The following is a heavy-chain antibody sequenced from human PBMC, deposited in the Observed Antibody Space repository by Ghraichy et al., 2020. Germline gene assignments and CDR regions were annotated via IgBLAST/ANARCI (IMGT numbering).Heavy chain of an antibody. CDR1: GFTFSSYG. Sequence: GGSLRLSCAASGFTFSSYGMHWVRQAPGKGLEWVAFIRYDGSNKYYADSVKGRFTISRDNSKNTLYLQMNSLRAEDTAVYYCAKRDHYDLGAFDIWGQGTMVTVSS. V-gene: IGHV3-30*02. CDR2: IRYDGSNK. J-gene: IGHJ3*02. CDR3: AKRDHYDLGAFDI. D-gene: IGHD5-12*01.